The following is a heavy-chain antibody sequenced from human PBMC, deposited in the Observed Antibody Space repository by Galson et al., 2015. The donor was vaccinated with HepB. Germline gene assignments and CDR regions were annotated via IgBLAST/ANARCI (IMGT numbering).Heavy chain of an antibody. Sequence: SLRLSCAASGFTFDNYSMHWVRQAPGKGLEWVSDISCTSSTIDYADSVKGRFTISRDNAKNSLYLQMNSLRAEDTAVYYCAKDSSSGCYGWEDFDHWGQGTLVTVSS. CDR2: ISCTSSTI. J-gene: IGHJ5*02. V-gene: IGHV3-48*04. CDR1: GFTFDNYS. D-gene: IGHD6-19*01. CDR3: AKDSSSGCYGWEDFDH.